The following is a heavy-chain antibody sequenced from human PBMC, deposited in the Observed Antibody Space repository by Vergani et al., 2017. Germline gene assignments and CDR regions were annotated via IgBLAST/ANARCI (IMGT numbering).Heavy chain of an antibody. D-gene: IGHD1-26*01. CDR1: GFTFSSYS. V-gene: IGHV3-23*04. Sequence: EVQLVESGGGLVKPGGSLRLSCAASGFTFSSYSMNWVRQAPGKGLEWVSAISGSGGSTYYADSVKGRFTISRDNSKNTLYLQMNSLRAEDTAVYYCAKAGESGSYLDAFDIWGQGTMVTVSS. CDR3: AKAGESGSYLDAFDI. CDR2: ISGSGGST. J-gene: IGHJ3*02.